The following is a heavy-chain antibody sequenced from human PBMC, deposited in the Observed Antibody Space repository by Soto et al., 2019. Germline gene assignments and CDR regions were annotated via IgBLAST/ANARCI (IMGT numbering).Heavy chain of an antibody. D-gene: IGHD3-9*01. CDR1: GGSISSGGYY. Sequence: QVQLQESGPGLVKPSQTLSLTCTVSGGSISSGGYYWSWIRQHPGKGLEWIGYIYYSGSTYYNPSLKSRVTISVDTSKNQFSLKLSSVTAADTAVYYCARAPFIGALTGYYNVLQPSHFDYWGQGTLVTVSS. CDR2: IYYSGST. CDR3: ARAPFIGALTGYYNVLQPSHFDY. V-gene: IGHV4-31*03. J-gene: IGHJ4*02.